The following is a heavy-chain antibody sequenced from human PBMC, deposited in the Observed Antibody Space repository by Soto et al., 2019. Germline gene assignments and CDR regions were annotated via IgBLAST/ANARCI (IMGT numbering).Heavy chain of an antibody. Sequence: SVKVSCKASGGTFSSYSISWVRHAPGQGLEWMGGIIPIFGTANYAQKFQGRVTITADESTSTAYMELSSLRSEDTAVYYCARDATYSNSENWFDPWGQGTLVTVSS. CDR2: IIPIFGTA. D-gene: IGHD4-4*01. J-gene: IGHJ5*02. V-gene: IGHV1-69*13. CDR3: ARDATYSNSENWFDP. CDR1: GGTFSSYS.